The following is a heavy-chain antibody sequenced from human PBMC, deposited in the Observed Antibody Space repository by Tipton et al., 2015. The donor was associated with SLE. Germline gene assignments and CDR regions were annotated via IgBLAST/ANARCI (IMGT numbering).Heavy chain of an antibody. Sequence: TLSLTCTVSGGSISSHYWSWIRQPPGKGLEWIGYISYSETTNYNPSLTSRVTISVDTSKNQFSLKLRSVTAADTAVYYCAGAWQGYCSGGTCYVLDYWGHGTLVTVSS. CDR2: ISYSETT. D-gene: IGHD2-15*01. CDR3: AGAWQGYCSGGTCYVLDY. J-gene: IGHJ4*01. CDR1: GGSISSHY. V-gene: IGHV4-59*08.